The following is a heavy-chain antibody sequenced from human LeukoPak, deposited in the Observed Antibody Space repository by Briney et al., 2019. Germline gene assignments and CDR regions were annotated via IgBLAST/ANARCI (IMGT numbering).Heavy chain of an antibody. V-gene: IGHV1-2*02. J-gene: IGHJ2*01. CDR3: AREPHYDLLTGYALGYLDL. D-gene: IGHD3-9*01. CDR1: GYTFTGYY. Sequence: ASVKVSCKASGYTFTGYYMHWVRQAPGQGLEWMGWINSNSGDTNYAQKFQGRVTMTRDTSTSTAYMELSRLRSDDTAVYYCAREPHYDLLTGYALGYLDLWGRGTLLTVSS. CDR2: INSNSGDT.